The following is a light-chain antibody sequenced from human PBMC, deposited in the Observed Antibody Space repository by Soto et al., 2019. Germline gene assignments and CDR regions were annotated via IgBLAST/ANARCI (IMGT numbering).Light chain of an antibody. V-gene: IGLV2-14*01. CDR1: SSDVGGYNY. CDR2: EVS. J-gene: IGLJ1*01. Sequence: QSALTQPASVSGSPGQSITISCTGTSSDVGGYNYVSWYQHHPGKAPKLMIYEVSNRPSGVSNRFSGSKSANTASLTISGLQAEDEADYYCTSYTSTSTPDVFGAGTKVTVL. CDR3: TSYTSTSTPDV.